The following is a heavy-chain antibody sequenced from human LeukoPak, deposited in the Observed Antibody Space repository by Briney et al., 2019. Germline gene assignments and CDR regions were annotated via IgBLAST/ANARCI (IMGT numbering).Heavy chain of an antibody. V-gene: IGHV3-23*01. D-gene: IGHD2-2*01. CDR1: GFTFSSYA. J-gene: IGHJ4*02. CDR2: ISGSGGST. CDR3: AKAPGKWLPAPAY. Sequence: GSLRLSCAASGFTFSSYAMSWVRQAPGEGLEWLSAISGSGGSTYYADSVKGRFTISRDNSKNTLYLQMNSLRAEDTAVYYCAKAPGKWLPAPAYWGQGTLVTVSS.